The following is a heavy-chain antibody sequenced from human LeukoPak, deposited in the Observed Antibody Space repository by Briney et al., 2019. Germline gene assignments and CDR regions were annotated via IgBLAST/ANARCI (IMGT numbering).Heavy chain of an antibody. CDR1: GYTLTELS. V-gene: IGHV1-24*01. J-gene: IGHJ4*02. CDR2: FDPEDGET. CDR3: ATKALADFWSGYSLGY. D-gene: IGHD3-3*01. Sequence: ASVKVSCKVSGYTLTELSMHWVRQAPGKGLELMGGFDPEDGETIYAQKFQGRVTMTEDTSTDTAYMELSSLISEDTAVYYCATKALADFWSGYSLGYWGQGTLVTVSS.